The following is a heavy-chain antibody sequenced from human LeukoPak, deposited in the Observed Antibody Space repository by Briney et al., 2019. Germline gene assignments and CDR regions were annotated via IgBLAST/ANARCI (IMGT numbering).Heavy chain of an antibody. CDR3: ARDIRGATISWYYGMDV. CDR1: GYTFTSYG. Sequence: EASVKVSCKASGYTFTSYGITWVRQAPGQGLEWMGWISAYNGNTNYALKLQGRVTMTPDTSTNTAYMELRSLRSDDTAVYYCARDIRGATISWYYGMDVWGQGTTVTVSS. CDR2: ISAYNGNT. V-gene: IGHV1-18*01. D-gene: IGHD1-26*01. J-gene: IGHJ6*02.